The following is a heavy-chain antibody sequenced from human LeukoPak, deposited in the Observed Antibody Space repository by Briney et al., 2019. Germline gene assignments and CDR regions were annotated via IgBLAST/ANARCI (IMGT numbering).Heavy chain of an antibody. CDR2: IYYSGST. J-gene: IGHJ6*03. CDR3: ATYYYYYMDV. CDR1: GGSFSDYY. Sequence: SETLSLTCAVYGGSFSDYYWSWIRQPPGKGLEWIGYIYYSGSTNYNPSLKSRVTISVDTSKNQFSLKLSSVTAADTAVYYCATYYYYYMDVWGKGTTVTVSS. V-gene: IGHV4-59*01.